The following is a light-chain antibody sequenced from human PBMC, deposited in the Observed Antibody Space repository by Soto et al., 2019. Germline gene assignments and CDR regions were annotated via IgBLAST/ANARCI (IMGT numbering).Light chain of an antibody. Sequence: AIQMTQSPSSLSASVGDRVTITCRASQSVGSDFGWYQQKPGKAPKVLIYGISSLHSGVPSRFSGSGSGTDFTLTITSLQPEDIATYYCLQDYDYPWTFGQGTKVDIK. J-gene: IGKJ1*01. CDR2: GIS. V-gene: IGKV1-6*01. CDR3: LQDYDYPWT. CDR1: QSVGSD.